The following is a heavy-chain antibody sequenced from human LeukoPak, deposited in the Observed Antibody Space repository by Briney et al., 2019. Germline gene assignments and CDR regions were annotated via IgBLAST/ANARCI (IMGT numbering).Heavy chain of an antibody. V-gene: IGHV4-34*01. Sequence: SETLSLTCAVYGGSFSGYYWSWIRQPPGKGLEWIGEINHSGSTNYNPSLKSRVTISVDTSKNQFSLKLSSVTAADTAVYYCARERVGVVITRTYDYWGQGTLVTVSS. CDR1: GGSFSGYY. J-gene: IGHJ4*02. D-gene: IGHD3-22*01. CDR2: INHSGST. CDR3: ARERVGVVITRTYDY.